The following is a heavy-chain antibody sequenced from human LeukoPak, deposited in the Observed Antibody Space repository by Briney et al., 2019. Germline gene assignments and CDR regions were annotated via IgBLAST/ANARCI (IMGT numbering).Heavy chain of an antibody. D-gene: IGHD2-2*01. CDR2: IYYSGST. J-gene: IGHJ3*02. Sequence: SQTLSLTCTASGGSISSGGYYWSWIRQHPGKGLEWIGYIYYSGSTYYNPSLKSRVTISVDTSKNQFSLKLSSVTAADTAVYYCARDDHCSSTSCYHAFDIWGQGTMVTVSS. CDR1: GGSISSGGYY. CDR3: ARDDHCSSTSCYHAFDI. V-gene: IGHV4-31*03.